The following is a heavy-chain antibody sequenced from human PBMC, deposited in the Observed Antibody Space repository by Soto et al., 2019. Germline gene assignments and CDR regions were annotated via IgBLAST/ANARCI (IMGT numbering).Heavy chain of an antibody. Sequence: GASVKVSCKASGGTFSSYAISWVRQAPGQGLEWMGGIIPIFGTANYAQKFQGRVTITADESTSTAYMELSSLRFEDTAVYYCARALRFLEWLSYWGQGTLVTVSS. J-gene: IGHJ4*02. CDR2: IIPIFGTA. V-gene: IGHV1-69*13. D-gene: IGHD3-3*01. CDR1: GGTFSSYA. CDR3: ARALRFLEWLSY.